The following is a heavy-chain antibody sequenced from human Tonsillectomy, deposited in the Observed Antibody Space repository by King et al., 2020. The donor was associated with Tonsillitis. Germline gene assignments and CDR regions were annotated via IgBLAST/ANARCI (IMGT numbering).Heavy chain of an antibody. Sequence: QLVQSGAEVKKPGASVKVSCKASGYTFTSYGISWVRQAPGQGLEWMGWISAYNGNTNFAQKLQGRVTMTTDTSTSTAYRELRSLRSDDTAVYYCARAYYDFWSGPFDYWGQGTLVTVSS. D-gene: IGHD3-3*01. CDR3: ARAYYDFWSGPFDY. V-gene: IGHV1-18*01. CDR1: GYTFTSYG. J-gene: IGHJ4*02. CDR2: ISAYNGNT.